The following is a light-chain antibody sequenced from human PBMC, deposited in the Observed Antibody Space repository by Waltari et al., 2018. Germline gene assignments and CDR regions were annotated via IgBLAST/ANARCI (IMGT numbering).Light chain of an antibody. CDR3: EQYYTTPYT. Sequence: DIQMTQSPYSLSASVGDRVTITCRASQGIRNSLAWYQQKTGKAPNLLLYAASRLESGGPSRFSGSGSGTDYTLTISSLQPEDFATYYFEQYYTTPYTFGHGTKLEI. CDR1: QGIRNS. CDR2: AAS. V-gene: IGKV1-NL1*01. J-gene: IGKJ2*01.